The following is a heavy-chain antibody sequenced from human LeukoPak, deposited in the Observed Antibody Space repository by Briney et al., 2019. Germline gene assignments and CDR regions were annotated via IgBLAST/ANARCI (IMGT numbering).Heavy chain of an antibody. CDR2: MNPNSGNT. Sequence: ASVKVSCKASGYTFTSHDINWVRQAPGQGLEWMGWMNPNSGNTVYAQKFQGRVTITRNTSRSTAYMELSSLRSEDTAVYYCARGCARATSDYWGQGTLVTVSS. J-gene: IGHJ4*02. CDR3: ARGCARATSDY. CDR1: GYTFTSHD. V-gene: IGHV1-8*01.